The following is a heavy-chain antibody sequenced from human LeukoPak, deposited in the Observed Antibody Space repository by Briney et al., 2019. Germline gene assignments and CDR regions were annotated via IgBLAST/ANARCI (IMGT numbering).Heavy chain of an antibody. CDR3: AKGYFDWAYDAFDI. D-gene: IGHD3-9*01. V-gene: IGHV3-30*02. CDR2: IRYDGSNK. CDR1: GFIFNSYG. J-gene: IGHJ3*02. Sequence: PGGSLRLSCAASGFIFNSYGIHWVRQAPGKGLEWVAFIRYDGSNKYYADSVKGRFTISRDNSKNTLYLQMNSLRAEDTAVYYCAKGYFDWAYDAFDIWGQGTVVTVSS.